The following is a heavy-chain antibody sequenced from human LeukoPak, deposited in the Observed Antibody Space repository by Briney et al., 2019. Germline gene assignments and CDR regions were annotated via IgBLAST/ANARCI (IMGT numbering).Heavy chain of an antibody. CDR1: GFTFSSYA. CDR3: AKAGKAATITVYFDC. J-gene: IGHJ4*02. CDR2: ISGSGGST. Sequence: AGGSLRLSCAASGFTFSSYAMSWVRQAPGKGLEWVSAISGSGGSTYYADSVKGRFTISRDNSKNTLYLQMNSLRAEDTAVYYCAKAGKAATITVYFDCWGQGTLVTVSS. D-gene: IGHD5-12*01. V-gene: IGHV3-23*01.